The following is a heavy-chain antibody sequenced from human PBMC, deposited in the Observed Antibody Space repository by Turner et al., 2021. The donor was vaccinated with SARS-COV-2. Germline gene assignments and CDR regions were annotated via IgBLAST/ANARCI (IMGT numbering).Heavy chain of an antibody. V-gene: IGHV4-59*08. Sequence: QVQLQESGPGLVKPSETLSLTCTVSGASISGHYWSWVRQPPGKGLEWIGYVYYSGSTDYSGSTNYNPSLKSRVTISGDTSKKQVSLKLISVTAADTAVYYCARVRPLLKNGMDVWGQGTTVTVSS. CDR2: VYYSGSTDYSGST. D-gene: IGHD6-25*01. CDR1: GASISGHY. CDR3: ARVRPLLKNGMDV. J-gene: IGHJ6*02.